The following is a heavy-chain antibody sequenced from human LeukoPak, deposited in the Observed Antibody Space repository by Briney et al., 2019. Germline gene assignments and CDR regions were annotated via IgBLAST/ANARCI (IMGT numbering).Heavy chain of an antibody. V-gene: IGHV3-21*01. CDR2: ISSSSGYI. Sequence: GVSLRLSCAASGFTFSSYSMSWVRQAPGKRRDWVSSISSSSGYIYYADSVKGRFTISRDNAKNSLYLQMNSLRAEDTAVYYCARGPLLEWLNTFDYWGQGTLVTVSS. CDR3: ARGPLLEWLNTFDY. J-gene: IGHJ4*02. CDR1: GFTFSSYS. D-gene: IGHD3-3*01.